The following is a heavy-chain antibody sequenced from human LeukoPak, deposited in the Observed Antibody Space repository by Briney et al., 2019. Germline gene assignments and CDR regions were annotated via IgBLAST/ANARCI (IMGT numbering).Heavy chain of an antibody. J-gene: IGHJ5*02. Sequence: PSETLSLTCAVYGGSFSGYYWSWIRQPPGKGLEWIGEINHSGSTYYNPSLKSRVTISVDTSKNQFSLKLSSVTAADTAVYYCARASTVTTGWFDPWGQGTLVTVSS. CDR2: INHSGST. CDR1: GGSFSGYY. V-gene: IGHV4-34*09. D-gene: IGHD4-11*01. CDR3: ARASTVTTGWFDP.